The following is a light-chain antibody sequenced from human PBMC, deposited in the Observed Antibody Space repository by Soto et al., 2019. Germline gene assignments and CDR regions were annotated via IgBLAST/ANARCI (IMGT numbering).Light chain of an antibody. CDR3: QQYGSSPLT. V-gene: IGKV3-20*01. CDR1: ESVSDNY. J-gene: IGKJ4*01. CDR2: GAS. Sequence: EIVLTQSPGTLSLSPGERATLSCRASESVSDNYLAWYQQRSGQAPRLVIYGASSRASAVPDRFSGSGSGADFTLTISRLEPDEFAVYYCQQYGSSPLTFGGGTKVEIK.